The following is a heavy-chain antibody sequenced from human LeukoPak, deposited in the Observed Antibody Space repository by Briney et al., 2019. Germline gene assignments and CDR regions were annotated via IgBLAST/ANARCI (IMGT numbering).Heavy chain of an antibody. CDR3: ARGLREVRYCSGGSCYSLYYFDY. Sequence: SETLSLTCAVYGGSFSGYYWSWICQPPGKGLEWIGEINHSGSTNYNPSLKSRVTISVDTSKNQFSLKLSSVTAADTAVYYCARGLREVRYCSGGSCYSLYYFDYWGQGTLVTVSS. CDR1: GGSFSGYY. J-gene: IGHJ4*02. CDR2: INHSGST. V-gene: IGHV4-34*01. D-gene: IGHD2-15*01.